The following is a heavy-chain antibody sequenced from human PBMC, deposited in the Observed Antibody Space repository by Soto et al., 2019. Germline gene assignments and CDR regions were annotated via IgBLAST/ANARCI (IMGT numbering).Heavy chain of an antibody. J-gene: IGHJ6*01. CDR1: GYSFTSYW. Sequence: PGESLQISCKGSGYSFTSYWIGWVRQMPGKGLEWMGIIYPGDSDTRYSPSFQGQVTISADKSISTAYLQWSSLKASDTAMYYCARLEYDSSSLSKYYYHYDGMDVWRQGT. CDR2: IYPGDSDT. CDR3: ARLEYDSSSLSKYYYHYDGMDV. V-gene: IGHV5-51*01. D-gene: IGHD6-13*01.